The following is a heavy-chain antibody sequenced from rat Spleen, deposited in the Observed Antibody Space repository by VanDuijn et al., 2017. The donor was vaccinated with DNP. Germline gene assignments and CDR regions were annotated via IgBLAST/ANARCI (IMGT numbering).Heavy chain of an antibody. CDR1: GFIFSNYD. D-gene: IGHD1-2*01. V-gene: IGHV5-19*01. CDR2: ISTSGGSNI. CDR3: TTGYSRRFAY. Sequence: EVQLVESGGGLVQPGRSLKLSCAASGFIFSNYDMVWVRQAPTKGLEWVASISTSGGSNINYRDSVKGRFTISRDNTKSILFLQVDSLRSEDTATYYCTTGYSRRFAYWGQGTLVTVSS. J-gene: IGHJ3*01.